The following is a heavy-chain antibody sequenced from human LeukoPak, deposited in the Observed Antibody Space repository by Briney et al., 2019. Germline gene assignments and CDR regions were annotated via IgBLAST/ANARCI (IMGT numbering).Heavy chain of an antibody. CDR3: AIRGYSGSLAS. V-gene: IGHV3-48*03. CDR2: ISSSGSTK. CDR1: GFTFSSYE. Sequence: GGSLRLSCAASGFTFSSYEMNWVRQAPGKGLEWVSYISSSGSTKYYADSVKGRFTISRDNAKNSLYVQMNSLRAEDTAVYYCAIRGYSGSLASWGQGTLVTVSP. J-gene: IGHJ5*02. D-gene: IGHD1-26*01.